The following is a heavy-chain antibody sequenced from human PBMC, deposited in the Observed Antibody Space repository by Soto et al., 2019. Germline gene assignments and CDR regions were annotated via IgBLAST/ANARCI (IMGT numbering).Heavy chain of an antibody. CDR1: GGSISSGGYY. D-gene: IGHD3-10*01. CDR2: IYYSGST. J-gene: IGHJ5*02. CDR3: ARGGQWFGELYWFDP. Sequence: QVQLQESGPGLVKPSQTLSLTCTVSGGSISSGGYYWSWIRQHPGKGLEWIGYIYYSGSTYYNPSLKSRVTISVDTSKNQFSLKLSSVTAADTAVYYCARGGQWFGELYWFDPWGQGTLVTVSS. V-gene: IGHV4-31*03.